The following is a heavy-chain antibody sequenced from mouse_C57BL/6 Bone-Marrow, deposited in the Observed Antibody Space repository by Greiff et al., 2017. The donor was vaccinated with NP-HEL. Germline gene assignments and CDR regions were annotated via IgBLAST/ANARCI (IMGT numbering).Heavy chain of an antibody. CDR2: IDPSDSYL. V-gene: IGHV1-69*01. J-gene: IGHJ2*01. Sequence: QVQLQQPGAELVMPGASVKLSCKASGYTFTSYWMHWVKQRPGQGLEWIGEIDPSDSYLKYNHKFKGQSTLTVYKSFCTAYMQLSCLTSEYTAVYYCARSPPFYGCSYHWGQSTALTVAS. CDR3: ARSPPFYGCSYH. CDR1: GYTFTSYW. D-gene: IGHD1-1*01.